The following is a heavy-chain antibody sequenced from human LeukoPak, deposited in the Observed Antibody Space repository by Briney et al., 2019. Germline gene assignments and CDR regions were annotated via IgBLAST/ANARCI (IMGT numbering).Heavy chain of an antibody. J-gene: IGHJ4*02. CDR1: GFTFIDYS. D-gene: IGHD3-22*01. V-gene: IGHV3-21*01. CDR3: ARLRRNSDRSDFFYYYDH. Sequence: GGSLRLSCAASGFTFIDYSMNWVRQAPGKGLEWVASVNTVSSYIYYADSMRGRFTISRDNAKNSLFLQMNSLRAEDTAVYYCARLRRNSDRSDFFYYYDHWGQGTLVTVSS. CDR2: VNTVSSYI.